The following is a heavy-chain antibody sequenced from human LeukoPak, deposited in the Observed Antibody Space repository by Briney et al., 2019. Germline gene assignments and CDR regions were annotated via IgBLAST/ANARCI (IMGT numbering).Heavy chain of an antibody. Sequence: GGSLRLSCVASGFTFSNAWMNWVRQAPGEGLEWVGRTKTKTDGGITDYAAPVKGRFTISRDDSKNTMYLQMNSLKTEDTAVYYCTTVGTMLRGFDSWGQGTLVTVSS. CDR2: TKTKTDGGIT. J-gene: IGHJ4*02. CDR1: GFTFSNAW. D-gene: IGHD3-10*01. V-gene: IGHV3-15*01. CDR3: TTVGTMLRGFDS.